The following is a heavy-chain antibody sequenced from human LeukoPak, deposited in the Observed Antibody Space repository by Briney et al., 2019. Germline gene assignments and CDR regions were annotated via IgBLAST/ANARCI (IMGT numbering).Heavy chain of an antibody. V-gene: IGHV1-46*01. D-gene: IGHD3-9*01. CDR3: ARGLYDILTGHSEGDWFDP. CDR1: GYTFTSYY. CDR2: INPSGGST. J-gene: IGHJ5*02. Sequence: ASVKLSCKASGYTFTSYYMHWVRQAPGQGLEWMGIINPSGGSTSYAQKFQGRVTMTRDTSTSTVYLELSSLRSEDTAVYYCARGLYDILTGHSEGDWFDPWGQGTLVTVSS.